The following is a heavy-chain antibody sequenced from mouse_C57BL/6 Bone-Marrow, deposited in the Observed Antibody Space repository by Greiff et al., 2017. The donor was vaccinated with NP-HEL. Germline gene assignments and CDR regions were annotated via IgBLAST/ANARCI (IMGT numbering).Heavy chain of an antibody. CDR1: GYSITSGYY. CDR2: ISYDGSN. J-gene: IGHJ2*01. CDR3: ASLGYYFDY. Sequence: DVQLQESGPGLVKPSQSLSLTCSVTGYSITSGYYWNWIRQFPGNKLEWMGYISYDGSNNYNPSLKNRISITRDTSKNQFFLKLNSVTTEDTATYYCASLGYYFDYWGQGTTLTVSS. V-gene: IGHV3-6*01. D-gene: IGHD1-2*01.